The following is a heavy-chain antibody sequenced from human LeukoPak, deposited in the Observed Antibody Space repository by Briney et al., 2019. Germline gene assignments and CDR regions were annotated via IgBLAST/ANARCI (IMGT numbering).Heavy chain of an antibody. V-gene: IGHV3-23*01. Sequence: PGGSLRLSCAASGFTFSSYAMSWVRQAPGKGLEWVSAISGSGGSTYYADSVKGRFTISRDNSKSTLYLQMNSLRAEDTAVYYCAKDRESYGSGSYYNDYFDYWGQGTLVTVSS. CDR1: GFTFSSYA. J-gene: IGHJ4*02. CDR2: ISGSGGST. CDR3: AKDRESYGSGSYYNDYFDY. D-gene: IGHD3-10*01.